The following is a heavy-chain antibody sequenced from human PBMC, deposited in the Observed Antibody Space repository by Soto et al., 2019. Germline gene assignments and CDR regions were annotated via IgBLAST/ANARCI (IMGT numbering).Heavy chain of an antibody. CDR2: INGNGRSK. J-gene: IGHJ4*02. Sequence: EVQLLESGGGLVQPGGSLRLSCAASGFTFSNFAMSWYRQAPGKGLEWDSVINGNGRSKYHADSVQGRFTISRDNSKNALYLQMNSLRAGDTALYYCAKGRVVGVTTCPDFWGQGTLVTVSS. V-gene: IGHV3-23*01. CDR1: GFTFSNFA. D-gene: IGHD1-26*01. CDR3: AKGRVVGVTTCPDF.